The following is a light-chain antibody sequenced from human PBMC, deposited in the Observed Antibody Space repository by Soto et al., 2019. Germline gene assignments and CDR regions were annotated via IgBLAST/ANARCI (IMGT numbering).Light chain of an antibody. J-gene: IGKJ5*01. CDR3: QQRNNWPPYLT. V-gene: IGKV3-11*01. Sequence: EIVLTQSPVTLSLSPGDRATLSCRASQTVSTYLAWYQQKPGQAPRLLIYDASNRATGIPARFSGSGSGAACTLAISSLGPEFFAVYYCQQRNNWPPYLTVGQGTRL. CDR1: QTVSTY. CDR2: DAS.